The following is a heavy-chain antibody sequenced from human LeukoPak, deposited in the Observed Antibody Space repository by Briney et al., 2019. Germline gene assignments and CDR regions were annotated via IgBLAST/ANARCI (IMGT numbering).Heavy chain of an antibody. CDR2: ISKDESNK. CDR3: AKDTPVLEY. CDR1: GFSFSTFG. Sequence: GGSLRLSCATSGFSFSTFGMHWVRQTPGKGLEWVSHISKDESNKYYADSVKGRFTISRDTSKNTLFLQMTSLRVEDTAIYYCAKDTPVLEYWGQGTLVTVSS. V-gene: IGHV3-30*18. J-gene: IGHJ4*02.